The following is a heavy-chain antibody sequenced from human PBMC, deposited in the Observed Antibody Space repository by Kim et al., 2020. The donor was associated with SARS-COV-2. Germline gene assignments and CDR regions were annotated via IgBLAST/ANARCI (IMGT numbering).Heavy chain of an antibody. CDR3: AKYQLPDPGFDY. Sequence: GGSLRLSCAASGFTFSSYAMHWVRQAPGKGLEWVAVISYDGSNKYYADSVKGRFTISRDNSKNTLYLQMNSLRAEDTAVYYCAKYQLPDPGFDYWGQGTLVTVSS. J-gene: IGHJ4*02. D-gene: IGHD2-2*01. CDR2: ISYDGSNK. V-gene: IGHV3-30-3*02. CDR1: GFTFSSYA.